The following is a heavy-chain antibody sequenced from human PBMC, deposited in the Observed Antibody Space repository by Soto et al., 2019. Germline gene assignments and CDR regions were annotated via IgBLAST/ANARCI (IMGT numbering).Heavy chain of an antibody. CDR1: GGSISSGGYY. CDR2: IYSSGGT. CDR3: ARAIRHFGNYYGMDV. D-gene: IGHD3-10*01. V-gene: IGHV4-31*03. Sequence: QVQLQESGPGLVKPSQTLSLTCTVSGGSISSGGYYWSWIRQHPGKGLEWIGYIYSSGGTYYNPSLKSRVTISVDTSKNQFSLKLSSVTAADTAVYYCARAIRHFGNYYGMDVWGQGTTVTVSS. J-gene: IGHJ6*02.